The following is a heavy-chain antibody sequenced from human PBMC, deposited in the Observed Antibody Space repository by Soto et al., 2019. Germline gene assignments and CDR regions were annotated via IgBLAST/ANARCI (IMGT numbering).Heavy chain of an antibody. J-gene: IGHJ4*02. Sequence: GGSLRLSCAASGFTFSSYAMSWVRQAPGKGLEWVANIKQDGSEKYYVDSVKGRFTISRDNAKNSLYLQMNSLRAEDTAVYYCARAGYSSSWYLEGGEEGHYFDYWGQGTLVTVSS. CDR1: GFTFSSYA. V-gene: IGHV3-7*01. D-gene: IGHD6-13*01. CDR3: ARAGYSSSWYLEGGEEGHYFDY. CDR2: IKQDGSEK.